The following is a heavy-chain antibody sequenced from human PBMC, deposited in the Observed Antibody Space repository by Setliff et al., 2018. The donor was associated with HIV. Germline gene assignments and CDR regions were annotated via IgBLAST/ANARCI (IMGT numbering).Heavy chain of an antibody. CDR3: AREIGDYYDSSGYYPPTDYYYGMDV. J-gene: IGHJ6*01. CDR1: GYTFTSYD. D-gene: IGHD3-22*01. V-gene: IGHV1-18*01. CDR2: IGAYNGNT. Sequence: ASVKVSCKASGYTFTSYDISWVRQAPGQGLEWMGWIGAYNGNTNYAQKLQGRVTMTTDTSTSTAYMELRSLRSDDTAVYYCAREIGDYYDSSGYYPPTDYYYGMDVWG.